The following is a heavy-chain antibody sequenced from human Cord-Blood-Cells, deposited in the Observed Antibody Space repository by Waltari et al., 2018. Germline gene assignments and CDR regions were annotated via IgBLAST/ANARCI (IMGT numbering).Heavy chain of an antibody. Sequence: QVQLQQWGAGLLKPSETLSLTCAVYGGSFSGYYWSWIRQPPGKGLEWIGEINHSGSTNYNPSLKSRVTISVDTSKNQFSLKLRSVTAADTAVYYCARVDYRTIAAAGSDYWGQGTLVTVSS. CDR2: INHSGST. CDR1: GGSFSGYY. J-gene: IGHJ4*02. V-gene: IGHV4-34*01. D-gene: IGHD6-13*01. CDR3: ARVDYRTIAAAGSDY.